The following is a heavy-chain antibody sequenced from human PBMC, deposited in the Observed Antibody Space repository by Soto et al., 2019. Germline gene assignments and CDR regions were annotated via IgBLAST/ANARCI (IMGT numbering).Heavy chain of an antibody. CDR3: ARVRAVAGTSYFDY. V-gene: IGHV4-61*08. Sequence: PSETLSLTCTVSGGSISSGGYYWSWIRQHPGKGLEWIGYIYYSGSTNYNPSLKSRVTISVDTSKNQFSLKLSSVTAADTAVYYCARVRAVAGTSYFDYWGQGTLVTVSS. CDR2: IYYSGST. J-gene: IGHJ4*02. CDR1: GGSISSGGYY. D-gene: IGHD6-19*01.